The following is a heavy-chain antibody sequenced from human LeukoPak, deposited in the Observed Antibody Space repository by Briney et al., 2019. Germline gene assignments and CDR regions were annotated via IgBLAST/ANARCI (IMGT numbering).Heavy chain of an antibody. CDR2: ISYDGGQK. V-gene: IGHV3-30*04. Sequence: PGRSLRLSCAASGFTFSRNAMHWVRQPPGRGLEWVAVISYDGGQKFYADSVKGRFTISRDNSKNTLYLQINSLKPEDTAVYCCGRAFVAILGRRPPDFWGQGTLVTVSP. J-gene: IGHJ4*02. CDR3: GRAFVAILGRRPPDF. CDR1: GFTFSRNA. D-gene: IGHD3-3*01.